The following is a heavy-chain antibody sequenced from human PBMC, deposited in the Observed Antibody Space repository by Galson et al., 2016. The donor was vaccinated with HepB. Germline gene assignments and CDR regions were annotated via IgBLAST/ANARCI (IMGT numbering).Heavy chain of an antibody. V-gene: IGHV3-23*01. CDR3: AEDIFDASATAFCV. D-gene: IGHD2-15*01. CDR2: ITGSGLTT. J-gene: IGHJ6*02. Sequence: SLRLSCAASTSTFSSDAMSWVRQAPGKGLEWVSTITGSGLTTYYGDSVKGRFTISRDNSRNTVFLQMDSLRVEDTAVYFCAEDIFDASATAFCVWGQGTTVTVSS. CDR1: TSTFSSDA.